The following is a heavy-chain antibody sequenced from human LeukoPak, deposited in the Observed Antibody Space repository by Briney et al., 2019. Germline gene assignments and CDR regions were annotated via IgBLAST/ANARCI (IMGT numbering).Heavy chain of an antibody. CDR2: MYYSGST. D-gene: IGHD3-22*01. Sequence: SGALSLTCTVSGGSIRSGDYYGSWVRQPPGGGRGWIAYMYYSGSTYYNPSLKSRVTMSSDTSKNQLSLKLSSVTAADTAVYYCARPYYYDSRIDSWGQGILVTVSS. CDR1: GGSIRSGDYY. V-gene: IGHV4-30-4*01. J-gene: IGHJ5*01. CDR3: ARPYYYDSRIDS.